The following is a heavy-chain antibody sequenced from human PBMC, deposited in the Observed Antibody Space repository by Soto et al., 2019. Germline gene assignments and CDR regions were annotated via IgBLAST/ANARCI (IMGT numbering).Heavy chain of an antibody. Sequence: PGESLKISCKGSGYSFTSYWIGWVRQMPGKGLEWMGIIYPGDSDTRYSPSFQGQVTISADKSISTAYLQWSSLKASDTAMYYCARHVVPAAGLGYYYYYMDVWGKGTTVTVSS. J-gene: IGHJ6*03. CDR1: GYSFTSYW. D-gene: IGHD2-2*01. V-gene: IGHV5-51*01. CDR3: ARHVVPAAGLGYYYYYMDV. CDR2: IYPGDSDT.